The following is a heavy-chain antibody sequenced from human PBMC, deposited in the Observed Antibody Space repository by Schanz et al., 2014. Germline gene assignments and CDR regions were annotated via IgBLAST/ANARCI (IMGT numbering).Heavy chain of an antibody. D-gene: IGHD3-10*01. V-gene: IGHV1-24*01. CDR3: STAEDASGSYGLPACGV. J-gene: IGHJ6*02. CDR2: LDLEDGEI. CDR1: GYTLSKLS. Sequence: QVQLVQSGAEVKKAGASVKVSCKVSGYTLSKLSIHWVRQAPGKGLEWMGGLDLEDGEIVYAEQLKGRVTMTEDTCILPPVSPLSSLSSPRTSLFSSSTAEDASGSYGLPACGVWGQGTTVIVSS.